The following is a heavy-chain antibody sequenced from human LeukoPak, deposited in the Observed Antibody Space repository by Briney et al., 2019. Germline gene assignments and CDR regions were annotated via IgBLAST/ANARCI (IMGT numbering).Heavy chain of an antibody. CDR1: GYTFTSYD. J-gene: IGHJ4*02. D-gene: IGHD3-10*01. CDR2: MNPNSGNT. Sequence: ASVKVSCKASGYTFTSYDINWVRQATGQGLEWMGWMNPNSGNTGYAQKFQGRVTMTRNTSISTAYMGLSSLRSEDTAVYYCARGGSGSYYNGDDYWGQGTLVTVSS. V-gene: IGHV1-8*01. CDR3: ARGGSGSYYNGDDY.